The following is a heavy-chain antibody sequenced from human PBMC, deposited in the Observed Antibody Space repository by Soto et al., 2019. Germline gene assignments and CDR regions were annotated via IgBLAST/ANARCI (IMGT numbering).Heavy chain of an antibody. CDR1: GFTFSNAW. D-gene: IGHD6-13*01. J-gene: IGHJ4*02. V-gene: IGHV3-15*01. Sequence: GGSLRLSCAASGFTFSNAWMSWVRQAPGKGLEWVGRIKNKADGGTTDYAAPVKGRFTTSRDEPKNTFFLQMNSLKTEDTAVYYCVATATGSCFDYWGQGTMVTVSS. CDR3: VATATGSCFDY. CDR2: IKNKADGGTT.